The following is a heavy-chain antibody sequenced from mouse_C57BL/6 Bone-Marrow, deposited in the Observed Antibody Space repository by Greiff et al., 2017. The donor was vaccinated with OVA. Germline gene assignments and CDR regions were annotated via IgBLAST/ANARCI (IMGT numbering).Heavy chain of an antibody. V-gene: IGHV5-2*01. D-gene: IGHD2-4*01. J-gene: IGHJ3*01. CDR3: ASHGGITTRAY. CDR1: EYEFPSHD. CDR2: INSDGGST. Sequence: EVMLVESGGGLVQPGESLKLSCESNEYEFPSHDMSWVRKTPEKRLELVAAINSDGGSTYYPDTMERRVIISRDNTKKTLYLQMSSLRSEDTAVYYCASHGGITTRAYWGQGTLVTVSA.